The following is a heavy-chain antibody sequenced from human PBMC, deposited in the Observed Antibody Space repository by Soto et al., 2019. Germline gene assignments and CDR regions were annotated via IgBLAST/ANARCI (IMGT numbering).Heavy chain of an antibody. CDR3: ARQRTTVVTQDYFDH. J-gene: IGHJ4*02. CDR1: GESISSSSYY. CDR2: IYYSGRT. D-gene: IGHD2-21*02. Sequence: PSETLSLTCIVSGESISSSSYYGGWIRQPPGKGLEWIGSIYYSGRTYYNPSFKSRVTISIDTSKNQFSLKLSSVTATDTAVYYCARQRTTVVTQDYFDHWGQGALATVSS. V-gene: IGHV4-39*01.